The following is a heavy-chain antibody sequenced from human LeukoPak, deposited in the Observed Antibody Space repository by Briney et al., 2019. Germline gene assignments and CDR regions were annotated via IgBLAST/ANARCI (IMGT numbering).Heavy chain of an antibody. J-gene: IGHJ5*02. CDR1: GYTFTGYY. V-gene: IGHV1-2*02. CDR2: IYPNSGGT. CDR3: ARANVGATRWFDP. D-gene: IGHD1-26*01. Sequence: ASVKVSCKASGYTFTGYYMHWVRQAPGQGLEWMGWIYPNSGGTNYAQKFQGRVTMTRDTSISTVYMELSRLRYDDTAVYYCARANVGATRWFDPWGQGTLVTVSS.